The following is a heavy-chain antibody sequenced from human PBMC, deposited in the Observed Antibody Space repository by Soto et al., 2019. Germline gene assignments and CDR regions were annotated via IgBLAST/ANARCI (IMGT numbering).Heavy chain of an antibody. J-gene: IGHJ4*01. Sequence: GGSLTLSCAVSGFTFSSYAMSWVLQAPGKGLEWVSVISGSGGSTHYADFVKGRFTISRDNSKNTLYLQMNSLRAEDTAVYYCEKLDFDYWGPGTLVTLSS. CDR3: EKLDFDY. V-gene: IGHV3-23*01. CDR2: ISGSGGST. CDR1: GFTFSSYA.